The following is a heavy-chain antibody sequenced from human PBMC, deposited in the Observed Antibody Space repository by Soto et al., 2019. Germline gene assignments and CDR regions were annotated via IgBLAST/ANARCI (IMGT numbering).Heavy chain of an antibody. Sequence: QVQLVESGGGVVQPGRSLRLSCAASGFIFSSYGIHWVCQAPGKGLEWVAVISYDGRNKYYADSVKGRFTISRDNSKNTLYLQMNSLRAEDTAVYYCATDGKGTIAYWGQGTLVTVSS. CDR2: ISYDGRNK. CDR3: ATDGKGTIAY. CDR1: GFIFSSYG. D-gene: IGHD1-1*01. J-gene: IGHJ4*02. V-gene: IGHV3-30*03.